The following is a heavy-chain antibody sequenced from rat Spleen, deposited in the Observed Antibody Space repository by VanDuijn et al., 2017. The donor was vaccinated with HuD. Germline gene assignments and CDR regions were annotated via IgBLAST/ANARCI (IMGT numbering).Heavy chain of an antibody. J-gene: IGHJ2*01. Sequence: EVQLVESGGGLVQSGRSMKLSCAVSGLTFNNYYMAWVRQAPTKGLEWVASVSHDGVNTYYPDSVKGRFTISRDNAKNIVYLQMNSLKCEDTATYYCARHPRILRVYVRYFGYWGQGVMVTVSS. CDR1: GLTFNNYY. CDR2: VSHDGVNT. V-gene: IGHV5-25*01. D-gene: IGHD1-9*01. CDR3: ARHPRILRVYVRYFGY.